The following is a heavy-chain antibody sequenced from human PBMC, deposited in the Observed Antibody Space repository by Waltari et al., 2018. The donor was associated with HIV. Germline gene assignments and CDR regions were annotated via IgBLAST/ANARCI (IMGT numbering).Heavy chain of an antibody. J-gene: IGHJ3*02. CDR1: GGTFSSYT. Sequence: QVQLVQSGAEVKKPGSSVKVSCKASGGTFSSYTISWVRQAPGPGLEWMGRIIPILGIANYARKFQGRVTITADKSTSTAYMELSSLRSEDTAVYYCARDGVLEYSSSSWAFDIWGQGTMVTVSS. D-gene: IGHD6-6*01. V-gene: IGHV1-69*08. CDR2: IIPILGIA. CDR3: ARDGVLEYSSSSWAFDI.